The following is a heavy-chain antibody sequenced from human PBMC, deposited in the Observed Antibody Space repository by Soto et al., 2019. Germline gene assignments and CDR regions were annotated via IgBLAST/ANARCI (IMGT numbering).Heavy chain of an antibody. CDR1: GGSISSGGYF. CDR3: ARTPVVIGKIGLFDP. Sequence: SETLSLTCTVSGGSISSGGYFWSWIRQHPGKGLERIGYIYYSVSTNDNPSRKSRVTLAVDTSKNHGSLKLSSVTAADTAVYYCARTPVVIGKIGLFDPWDQGTLVAVSS. CDR2: IYYSVST. J-gene: IGHJ5*02. V-gene: IGHV4-31*03. D-gene: IGHD2-15*01.